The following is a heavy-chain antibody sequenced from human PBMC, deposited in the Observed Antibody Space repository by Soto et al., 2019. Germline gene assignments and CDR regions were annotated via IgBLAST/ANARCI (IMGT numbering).Heavy chain of an antibody. V-gene: IGHV4-39*01. CDR1: GGSISSSSYY. D-gene: IGHD2-21*02. Sequence: QLQLQESGPGLVKPSETLSLTCTVSGGSISSSSYYWGWIRQPPGKGLEWIGSIYYSGSTYYNPSLKSRVTISVDTSKNQFSLKLSSVTAADTAVYYCARTSPPDPMTPKFDPWGQGTLVTVSS. J-gene: IGHJ5*02. CDR2: IYYSGST. CDR3: ARTSPPDPMTPKFDP.